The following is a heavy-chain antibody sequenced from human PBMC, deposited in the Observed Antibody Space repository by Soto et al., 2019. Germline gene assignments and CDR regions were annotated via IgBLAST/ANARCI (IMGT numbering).Heavy chain of an antibody. Sequence: QVQLVESGGGVVQPGRSLRLSCAASGFTFSSYGMHWVRQAPGKGLEWVAVIWYDGSNKYYADSVKGRFTISRDNSKNTLYLQMNSLRAEDTAVYYCARGHYYGSGITPGIDCWGLGTLVTVSS. CDR3: ARGHYYGSGITPGIDC. V-gene: IGHV3-33*01. J-gene: IGHJ4*02. CDR1: GFTFSSYG. D-gene: IGHD3-10*01. CDR2: IWYDGSNK.